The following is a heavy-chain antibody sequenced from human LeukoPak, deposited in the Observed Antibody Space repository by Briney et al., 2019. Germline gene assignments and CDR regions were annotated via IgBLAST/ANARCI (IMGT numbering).Heavy chain of an antibody. Sequence: GGSLSLSCAASGFTVSSNYMRWVRQAPGEGLEWVSVIYSGGSTYYADSVKGRFTISRDNSKNTLYLQMNSLRAEDTAVYYCARLGCSGGSCYSGEDYFDYWGQGTLVTVSS. CDR2: IYSGGST. CDR3: ARLGCSGGSCYSGEDYFDY. V-gene: IGHV3-53*01. J-gene: IGHJ4*02. CDR1: GFTVSSNY. D-gene: IGHD2-15*01.